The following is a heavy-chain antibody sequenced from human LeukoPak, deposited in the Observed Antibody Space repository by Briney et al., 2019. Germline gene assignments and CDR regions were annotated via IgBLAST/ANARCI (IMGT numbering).Heavy chain of an antibody. CDR1: GFSVSSNY. Sequence: GRTLRLSCAASGFSVSSNYMSWVRQAPGKGLGWVSVISSGGSTYYADSVKGRLTISRDNSKNTLYLQMNSLRAESTAVDYGARDLTIATAGHYYYGMDVWGQGTTVNVSS. J-gene: IGHJ6*02. CDR3: ARDLTIATAGHYYYGMDV. V-gene: IGHV3-66*02. D-gene: IGHD6-13*01. CDR2: ISSGGST.